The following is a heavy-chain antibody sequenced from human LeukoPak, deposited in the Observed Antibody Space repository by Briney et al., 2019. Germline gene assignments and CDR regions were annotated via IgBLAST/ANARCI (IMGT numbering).Heavy chain of an antibody. CDR1: GGSISSYY. V-gene: IGHV4-59*08. CDR2: IYYSGST. Sequence: SETLSLTCTVSGGSISSYYWSWIRQPPGKGLEWIGYIYYSGSTNYNPSLKSRVTISVDTSKNQSSLKLSSVTAADTAVYYCARQGENCSGGSCYSGSAFDIWGQGTMVTVSS. CDR3: ARQGENCSGGSCYSGSAFDI. J-gene: IGHJ3*02. D-gene: IGHD2-15*01.